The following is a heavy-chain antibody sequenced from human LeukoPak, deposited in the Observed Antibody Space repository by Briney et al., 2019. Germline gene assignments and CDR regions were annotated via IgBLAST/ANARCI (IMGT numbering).Heavy chain of an antibody. CDR3: AKGMRPAATIDF. V-gene: IGHV3-43D*03. D-gene: IGHD2-2*01. J-gene: IGHJ4*02. Sequence: PGGSLRLSCAASGFTFDDYAMHWVRQAPGKGLEWVSLITWDGGSTYYADSVKGRFTISRDNRKNSLYLQMSSLRPEDTALYYCAKGMRPAATIDFWGQGTLVTVSS. CDR2: ITWDGGST. CDR1: GFTFDDYA.